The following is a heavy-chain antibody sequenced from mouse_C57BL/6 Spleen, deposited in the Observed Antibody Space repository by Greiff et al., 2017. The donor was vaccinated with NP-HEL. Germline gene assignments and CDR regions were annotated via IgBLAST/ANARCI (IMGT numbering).Heavy chain of an antibody. Sequence: EVKLQESGAELVKPGASVKLSCTASGFNIKDYYMHWVKQRTEQGLEWIGRLDPEDGETKYAPKFQGKATITADTSSNTAYLQLSSLTSEDTAVYYCARSLFITTVVAPAYWGQGTLVTVSA. V-gene: IGHV14-2*01. CDR2: LDPEDGET. CDR3: ARSLFITTVVAPAY. CDR1: GFNIKDYY. J-gene: IGHJ3*01. D-gene: IGHD1-1*01.